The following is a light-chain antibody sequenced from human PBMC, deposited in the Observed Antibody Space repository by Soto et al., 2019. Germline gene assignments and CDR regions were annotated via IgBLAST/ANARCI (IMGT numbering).Light chain of an antibody. Sequence: EIVMTQSPATLSVSPGERATLSCRASQSVSSNLAWYQQKPGQAPRLLIYGASTRATGIPAGFSGSGSGTEFTLTIRSLQSEDFAVYYCQQYNNWPLTFGGGTKVQIK. CDR3: QQYNNWPLT. CDR2: GAS. CDR1: QSVSSN. J-gene: IGKJ4*01. V-gene: IGKV3-15*01.